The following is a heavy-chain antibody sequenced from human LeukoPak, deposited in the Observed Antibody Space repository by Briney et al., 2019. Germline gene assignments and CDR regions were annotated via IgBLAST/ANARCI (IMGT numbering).Heavy chain of an antibody. Sequence: ASVKVSCKASGYTFTSYYMHWVRQAPGQGLEWMGIINPSGGSTSYAQKFQGRVTMTRDTSTSTVYMELSSLRSEDTAVYYCAREFVGYSSGWYTNGMDVWGQGTTVTVSS. CDR1: GYTFTSYY. CDR2: INPSGGST. CDR3: AREFVGYSSGWYTNGMDV. V-gene: IGHV1-46*01. J-gene: IGHJ6*02. D-gene: IGHD6-19*01.